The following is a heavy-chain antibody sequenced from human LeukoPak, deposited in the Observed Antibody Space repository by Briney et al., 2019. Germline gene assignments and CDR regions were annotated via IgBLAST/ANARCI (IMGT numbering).Heavy chain of an antibody. Sequence: GASVKVSCKASGYTFTNYGISWVRQAPGQGLEWMGWISAYNGNTNYAQKLQGRVTMTTDTSTSTAYMELRSLRSDDTAVYYCAREFRYCSGGSCYFCRCFDYRGQGTLVTVSS. CDR3: AREFRYCSGGSCYFCRCFDY. CDR2: ISAYNGNT. V-gene: IGHV1-18*01. CDR1: GYTFTNYG. J-gene: IGHJ4*02. D-gene: IGHD2-15*01.